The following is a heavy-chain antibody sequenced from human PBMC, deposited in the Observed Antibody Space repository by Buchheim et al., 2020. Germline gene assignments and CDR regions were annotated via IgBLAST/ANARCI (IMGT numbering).Heavy chain of an antibody. D-gene: IGHD3-16*01. J-gene: IGHJ4*02. V-gene: IGHV3-7*01. CDR3: ARGVTFGAVNSDY. CDR1: GFTFSNYW. Sequence: EVHLVESGGGLVQPGGPLRLSCAASGFTFSNYWMSWVRQAPGKGLEWVANIKSDGSEKYYVDSVKGRFTISRDNAKNSLYLQMNSLRAEDTAVYYCARGVTFGAVNSDYWGQGTL. CDR2: IKSDGSEK.